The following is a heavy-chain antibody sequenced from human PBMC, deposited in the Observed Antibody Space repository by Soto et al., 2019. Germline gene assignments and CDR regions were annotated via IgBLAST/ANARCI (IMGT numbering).Heavy chain of an antibody. V-gene: IGHV3-64*02. Sequence: EVQLVESGEGLVQPGGSLRLSCAVSGFTFSTYPMHWVRQAPGKGLESVSAISGNGGSTYYGDSVRGRFTISRDNSRNTLYLQMGSLRAEDTAVYYCAREGTPGTTDYWGQGTLVTVAS. CDR3: AREGTPGTTDY. D-gene: IGHD1-1*01. CDR1: GFTFSTYP. CDR2: ISGNGGST. J-gene: IGHJ4*02.